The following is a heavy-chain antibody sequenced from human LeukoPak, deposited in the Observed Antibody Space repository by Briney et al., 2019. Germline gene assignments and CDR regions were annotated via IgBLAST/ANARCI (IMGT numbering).Heavy chain of an antibody. Sequence: SETLSLTCTVSGGSISSYYWSWIRQPPGKGLEWIGYIYYSGSTNYNPSLKSRVTISVDTSKNQFSLKLSSVTAADTAVYYCARGAGCSNHDHLDYWGQGTLVTVSS. CDR1: GGSISSYY. CDR3: ARGAGCSNHDHLDY. J-gene: IGHJ4*02. V-gene: IGHV4-59*01. CDR2: IYYSGST. D-gene: IGHD1-14*01.